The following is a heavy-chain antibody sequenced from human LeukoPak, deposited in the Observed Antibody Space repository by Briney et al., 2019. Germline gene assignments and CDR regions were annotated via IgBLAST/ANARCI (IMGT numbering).Heavy chain of an antibody. D-gene: IGHD6-13*01. J-gene: IGHJ5*02. CDR1: GFTFSSDA. Sequence: GGSLRLSCAASGFTFSSDAMSWVRQAPGKGLEWVSGISGSGGTMYYADSVKGRFTISRDNSKNTLYLQMNSLRAEDTAIFYCAKDRNSSPNWFDPWGQGTLVTVSS. V-gene: IGHV3-23*01. CDR3: AKDRNSSPNWFDP. CDR2: ISGSGGTM.